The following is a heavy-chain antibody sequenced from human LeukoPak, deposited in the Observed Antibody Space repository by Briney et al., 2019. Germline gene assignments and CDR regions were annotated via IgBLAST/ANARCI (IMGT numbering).Heavy chain of an antibody. CDR1: GFTFSSYE. CDR3: SRDPRNLDY. V-gene: IGHV3-48*03. Sequence: GGSLRLSCAASGFTFSSYEMNWVRQAPGKGLEWVSYISSSGRTIYYADSVKGRFIISRDNAKNALYLQMNSLRAEDTAVYYCSRDPRNLDYWGQGTLVTVSS. J-gene: IGHJ4*02. CDR2: ISSSGRTI. D-gene: IGHD1-14*01.